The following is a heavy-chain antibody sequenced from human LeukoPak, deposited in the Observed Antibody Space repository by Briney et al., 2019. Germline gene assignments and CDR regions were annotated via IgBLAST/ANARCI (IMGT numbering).Heavy chain of an antibody. V-gene: IGHV3-48*03. D-gene: IGHD5-24*01. Sequence: GGSLRLSCAASGFTFSSYEMNWVRQAPGRGLEWVSYISSSASTIYYADSVRGRFTISRDNAKNSLYLQMNSLGAEDTAVYYCAKSRWLQPFYFDYWGQGTLVTVSS. CDR3: AKSRWLQPFYFDY. CDR1: GFTFSSYE. CDR2: ISSSASTI. J-gene: IGHJ4*02.